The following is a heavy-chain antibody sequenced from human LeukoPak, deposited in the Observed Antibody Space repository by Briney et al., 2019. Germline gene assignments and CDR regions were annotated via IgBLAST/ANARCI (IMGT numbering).Heavy chain of an antibody. D-gene: IGHD6-13*01. Sequence: GRSLRLSCAASGFTFSRYWMHWVRQAPGKGLVWVSRIKSDGSNTKYADSVKGRFSISRDNAKNTLYLQMNSLRAEDTAVYYCARDVPQQNFDCWGQGILVAVSS. CDR3: ARDVPQQNFDC. CDR2: IKSDGSNT. J-gene: IGHJ4*02. V-gene: IGHV3-74*03. CDR1: GFTFSRYW.